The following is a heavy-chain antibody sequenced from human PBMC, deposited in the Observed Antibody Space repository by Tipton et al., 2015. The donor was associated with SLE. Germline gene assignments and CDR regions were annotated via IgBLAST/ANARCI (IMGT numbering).Heavy chain of an antibody. D-gene: IGHD6-13*01. J-gene: IGHJ4*02. CDR1: GGSISSSSYY. CDR2: IYYSGST. Sequence: LRLSCTVSGGSISSSSYYWGWIRQPPGKGLEWIGSIYYSGSTYYNPSLKSRVTISVDTSKNQFSLKLSSVTAADTAVYYCARDLRNSWHTFDYWGQGTLVTVSS. CDR3: ARDLRNSWHTFDY. V-gene: IGHV4-39*07.